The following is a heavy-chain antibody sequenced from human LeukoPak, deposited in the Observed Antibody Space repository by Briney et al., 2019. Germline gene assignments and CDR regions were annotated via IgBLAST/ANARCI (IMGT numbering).Heavy chain of an antibody. D-gene: IGHD2-2*01. CDR1: GGSISSDDYF. J-gene: IGHJ4*02. Sequence: SETLSLTCSVSGGSISSDDYFWSWIRQPPGKGLEWIGYIYRSGSTYYSPSLKSRVSISLGTSKNQFSLKRSSVTAADTAVYYCARANYAYGDYWGQGTLVTASS. V-gene: IGHV4-30-4*08. CDR3: ARANYAYGDY. CDR2: IYRSGST.